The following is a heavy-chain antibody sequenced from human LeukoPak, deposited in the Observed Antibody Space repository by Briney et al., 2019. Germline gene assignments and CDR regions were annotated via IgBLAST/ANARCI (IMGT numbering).Heavy chain of an antibody. Sequence: GASVKVSCKPSGYTFGTHWMHWVRQAPGQGLEWMARINPSGDFRSYAQKFQGRVTVTRDMSTRTVYMELSDLRPEDTALYYCARDYSGQWEQLTGWWIDPWGQGTLVIVSS. CDR1: GYTFGTHW. D-gene: IGHD1-26*01. J-gene: IGHJ5*02. CDR2: INPSGDFR. V-gene: IGHV1-46*01. CDR3: ARDYSGQWEQLTGWWIDP.